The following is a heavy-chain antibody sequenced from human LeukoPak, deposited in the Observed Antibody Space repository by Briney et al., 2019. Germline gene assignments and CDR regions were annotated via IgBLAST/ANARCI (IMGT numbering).Heavy chain of an antibody. J-gene: IGHJ6*03. CDR1: GGSISSRSYY. CDR3: ARENCSGGSCYSIYYYYYMDV. CDR2: IYDSGST. Sequence: SETLSLTCTVSGGSISSRSYYWGWTRQPPGKGLEWIGSIYDSGSTYYNPSLKRRVTISVDTSKNQFSVKLSSVTAADTAVYDCARENCSGGSCYSIYYYYYMDVWGKGTTVTVSS. V-gene: IGHV4-39*07. D-gene: IGHD2-15*01.